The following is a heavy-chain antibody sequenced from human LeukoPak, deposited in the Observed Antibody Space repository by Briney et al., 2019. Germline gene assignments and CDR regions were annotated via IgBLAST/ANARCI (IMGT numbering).Heavy chain of an antibody. D-gene: IGHD2-2*01. CDR2: MSYSGHT. Sequence: PSETLSLTCTISGDSIGRINYFWGWIRQAPGKGLEWIVSMSYSGHTYYNPSLKSRVTTSIDTSKNQLSLNLKSVTAADTAVYYCARDLEFRGPAPAAIWGQGTLVTVSS. V-gene: IGHV4-39*07. J-gene: IGHJ4*02. CDR3: ARDLEFRGPAPAAI. CDR1: GDSIGRINYF.